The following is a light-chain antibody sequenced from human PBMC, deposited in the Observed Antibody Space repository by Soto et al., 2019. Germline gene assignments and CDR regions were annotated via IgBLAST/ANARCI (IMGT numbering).Light chain of an antibody. V-gene: IGKV3D-15*01. J-gene: IGKJ3*01. CDR2: DAS. Sequence: EIVLTQSPATLSLSPGGRATLSCRASQSVGNHLAWYQQKPGQAPRLLIYDASTRATGVPGRFSGSGSGTEFTLTISSLQSEGFAVYYCQQYNKWPFTFGPGTKVDIK. CDR1: QSVGNH. CDR3: QQYNKWPFT.